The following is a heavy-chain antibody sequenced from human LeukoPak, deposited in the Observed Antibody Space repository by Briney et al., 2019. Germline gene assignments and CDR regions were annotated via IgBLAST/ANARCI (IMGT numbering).Heavy chain of an antibody. D-gene: IGHD4-23*01. J-gene: IGHJ4*02. CDR1: GFTFSSYS. Sequence: GGSLRLSCAASGFTFSSYSMNWVRQAPGKGLEWVSSISSSSYIYYADSVKGRFTISRDNAKNSLYLQMNGLRAEDTAVYYCARDRKLTYHFDYWGQGTLVTVSS. V-gene: IGHV3-21*01. CDR3: ARDRKLTYHFDY. CDR2: ISSSSYI.